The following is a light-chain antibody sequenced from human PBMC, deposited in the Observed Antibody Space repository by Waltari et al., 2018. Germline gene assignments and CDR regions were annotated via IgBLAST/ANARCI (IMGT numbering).Light chain of an antibody. J-gene: IGLJ2*01. CDR1: SSYVGSYDL. CDR3: CSYAGSSTFT. V-gene: IGLV2-23*02. Sequence: QSALTQPASVSGSPGQSITISCTGTSSYVGSYDLVSWYQQHPSKAPKLMIYEVYKRPSRFSNRFSGSKSGNTASLTISGLQAEDEADYYCCSYAGSSTFTFGGGTKLTVL. CDR2: EVY.